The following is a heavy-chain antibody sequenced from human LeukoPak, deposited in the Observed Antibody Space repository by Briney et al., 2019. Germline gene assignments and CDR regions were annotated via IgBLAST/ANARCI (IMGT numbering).Heavy chain of an antibody. Sequence: GGSLRLSCAASGFTFSSYEMNWVRQAPGKGLEWVSYISSSGATKYYADSVKGRFTISRDNAKNPLYLQMNSLRAEDTAIYYCARDLRPFSGYDNLAFDIWGQGTVVTVSS. CDR2: ISSSGATK. CDR1: GFTFSSYE. D-gene: IGHD5-12*01. V-gene: IGHV3-48*03. CDR3: ARDLRPFSGYDNLAFDI. J-gene: IGHJ3*02.